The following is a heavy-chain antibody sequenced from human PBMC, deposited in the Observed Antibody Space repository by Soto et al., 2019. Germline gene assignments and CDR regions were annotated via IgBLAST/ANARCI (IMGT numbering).Heavy chain of an antibody. CDR3: ARGLISGSHYSGGWYYFDS. D-gene: IGHD1-26*01. CDR1: GGSITSGGHY. V-gene: IGHV4-39*07. Sequence: PSETLSLTCTVSGGSITSGGHYWTWIRQTPGKGLQWIGQINHSGSANYNPSLKSRVTISVHTSNSQFSLELSSVTAADTAVYYCARGLISGSHYSGGWYYFDSWGQGTQVTVSS. J-gene: IGHJ4*02. CDR2: INHSGSA.